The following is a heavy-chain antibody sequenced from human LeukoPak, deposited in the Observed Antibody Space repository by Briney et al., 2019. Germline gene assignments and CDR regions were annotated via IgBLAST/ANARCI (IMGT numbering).Heavy chain of an antibody. J-gene: IGHJ4*02. Sequence: QTGGSLRLSCAASGFTFSSYGMHWVRQAPGTGLEWVAFIRSDGSNKNYADSVKGRFTISRDNSKNTLYLQMNSLRAEDTAVYYCARDSGGDYPIFDYWGQGTLVTVSS. V-gene: IGHV3-30*02. D-gene: IGHD4-17*01. CDR1: GFTFSSYG. CDR2: IRSDGSNK. CDR3: ARDSGGDYPIFDY.